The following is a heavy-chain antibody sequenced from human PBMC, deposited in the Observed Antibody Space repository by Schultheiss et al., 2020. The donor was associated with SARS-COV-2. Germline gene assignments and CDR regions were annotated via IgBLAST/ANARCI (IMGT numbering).Heavy chain of an antibody. CDR1: GFTFDDYA. CDR3: ARCQRFWSQDY. D-gene: IGHD3-3*02. J-gene: IGHJ4*02. V-gene: IGHV3-9*01. Sequence: GGSLRLSCAASGFTFDDYAMHWVRQAPGKGLEWVSGISWNSGSIGYADSVKGRFTISRDNAKNSLYLQMNSLRAEDTALYYCARCQRFWSQDYWGQGTLVTVSS. CDR2: ISWNSGSI.